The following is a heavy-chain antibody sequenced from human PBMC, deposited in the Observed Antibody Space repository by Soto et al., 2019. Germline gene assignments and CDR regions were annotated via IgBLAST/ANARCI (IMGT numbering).Heavy chain of an antibody. J-gene: IGHJ6*02. Sequence: HPGGSLKLSCAASGFTFSSYAMSWVRQAPGKGLEWVSAISGSGGSTYYADSVKGRFTISRDNSKNTLYLQMNSLRAEDTAVYYCAKGKGGGVVPAAYHVDYYYYYGMDVWGQGTTVTVSS. V-gene: IGHV3-23*01. CDR2: ISGSGGST. CDR3: AKGKGGGVVPAAYHVDYYYYYGMDV. CDR1: GFTFSSYA. D-gene: IGHD2-2*01.